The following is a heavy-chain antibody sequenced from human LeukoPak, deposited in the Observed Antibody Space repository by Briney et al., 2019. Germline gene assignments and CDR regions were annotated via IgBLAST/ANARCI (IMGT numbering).Heavy chain of an antibody. D-gene: IGHD1-26*01. J-gene: IGHJ4*02. V-gene: IGHV1-18*01. CDR3: AKDGGGSYFLNYFDY. Sequence: ASVKVSCKTSGYSFNSYGISWVRQAPGQGLEWMGWISASNGNIKNAQKFQGRVTMTTDSSTSTAYMDLRSLRSDDTAVYYCAKDGGGSYFLNYFDYWGQGTLVTVSS. CDR1: GYSFNSYG. CDR2: ISASNGNI.